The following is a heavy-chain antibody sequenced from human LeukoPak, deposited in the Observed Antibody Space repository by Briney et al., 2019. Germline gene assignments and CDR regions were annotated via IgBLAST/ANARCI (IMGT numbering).Heavy chain of an antibody. CDR2: IYSGGNT. D-gene: IGHD3-10*01. V-gene: IGHV3-53*01. J-gene: IGHJ4*02. Sequence: GGSLRLSCTVSGFTVSINSMSWVRQAPGKGLEWVSFIYSGGNTHYSDSVKGRFTISRDNSKNTLYLQMNSLKTEDTAVYYCTRVRGPNYYGSGLDYWGQGTLVTVSS. CDR3: TRVRGPNYYGSGLDY. CDR1: GFTVSINS.